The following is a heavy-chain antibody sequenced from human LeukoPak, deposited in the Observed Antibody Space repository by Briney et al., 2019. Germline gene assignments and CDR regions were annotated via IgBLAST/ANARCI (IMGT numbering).Heavy chain of an antibody. V-gene: IGHV4-34*01. Sequence: SETLSLTCAVYGGSFSGYYWSWIRQPPGNGLEWIGEINHSGSTNYNPSLKSRVTISVDTSKNQFSLKLSSVTAADTAVYYCARGTSIAARRIDYWGQGTLVTVSS. CDR2: INHSGST. CDR3: ARGTSIAARRIDY. CDR1: GGSFSGYY. J-gene: IGHJ4*02. D-gene: IGHD6-6*01.